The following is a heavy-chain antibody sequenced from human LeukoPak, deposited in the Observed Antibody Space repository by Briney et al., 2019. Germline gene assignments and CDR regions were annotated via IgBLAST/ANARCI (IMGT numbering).Heavy chain of an antibody. J-gene: IGHJ3*02. V-gene: IGHV3-7*01. Sequence: GGSLRLSCAASGFTFSSYWMSWVRQAPGKGLEWVANIKQDGSEKYYVDSVKGRFTISRDNAKNSLYLQMNSLRAEDTAVYYCAREWAGTVVVPAAIHDAFDIWGQGTMVTVSS. CDR2: IKQDGSEK. D-gene: IGHD2-2*02. CDR1: GFTFSSYW. CDR3: AREWAGTVVVPAAIHDAFDI.